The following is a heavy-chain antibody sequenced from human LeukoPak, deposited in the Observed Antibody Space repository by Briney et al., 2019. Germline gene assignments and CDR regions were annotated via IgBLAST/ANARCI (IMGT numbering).Heavy chain of an antibody. CDR3: AREYYDSSGYFKWFDP. Sequence: GGSLRLSCAASGFTFSSYAMHWVRQAPGKGLEWVAVISYDGSNKYYADSVKGRFTISRDNSKNTLYLQMNSLRAEDTAVYYCAREYYDSSGYFKWFDPWGQGTLVTVSS. D-gene: IGHD3-22*01. V-gene: IGHV3-30-3*01. CDR2: ISYDGSNK. CDR1: GFTFSSYA. J-gene: IGHJ5*02.